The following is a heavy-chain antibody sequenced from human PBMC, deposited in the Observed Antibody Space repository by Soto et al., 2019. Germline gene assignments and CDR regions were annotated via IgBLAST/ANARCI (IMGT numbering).Heavy chain of an antibody. Sequence: SETLSLSCTVSGGSISSYYWSWIRQPPGKGLEWIGYIYYSGSTNYNPSLKSRVAISVDTSKNQFSLKLSSVTAADTAVYYCARLGGSGYFDYWGQGTLVTVSS. CDR3: ARLGGSGYFDY. J-gene: IGHJ4*02. CDR1: GGSISSYY. D-gene: IGHD3-3*01. CDR2: IYYSGST. V-gene: IGHV4-59*08.